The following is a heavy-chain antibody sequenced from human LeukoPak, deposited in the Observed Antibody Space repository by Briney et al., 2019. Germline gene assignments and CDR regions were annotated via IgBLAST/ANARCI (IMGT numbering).Heavy chain of an antibody. V-gene: IGHV4-34*01. Sequence: ASETLSLTCAVYGGSFSGYYWSWIRQPPGKGLEWIGEINHSGSSNYNPSLKSRVTISVDTSKNQFSLKLSFVTAADTAVYYCARGNPPGWYLNWFDPWGQGTLVTVSS. CDR2: INHSGSS. J-gene: IGHJ5*02. CDR1: GGSFSGYY. D-gene: IGHD6-19*01. CDR3: ARGNPPGWYLNWFDP.